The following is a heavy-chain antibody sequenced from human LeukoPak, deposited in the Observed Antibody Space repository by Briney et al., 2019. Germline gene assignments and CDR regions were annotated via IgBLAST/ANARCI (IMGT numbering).Heavy chain of an antibody. J-gene: IGHJ4*02. Sequence: NPSETLSLTCAVYGGSFSGYYWSWIRQPPGKGLEWIGEINHSGSTNYNPSLKSRVTISVDTSKNQFSLKLSSVTAADTAVYYCGRAKTYYYDSSGYAYWGQGTLVTVSS. CDR2: INHSGST. CDR3: GRAKTYYYDSSGYAY. D-gene: IGHD3-22*01. V-gene: IGHV4-34*01. CDR1: GGSFSGYY.